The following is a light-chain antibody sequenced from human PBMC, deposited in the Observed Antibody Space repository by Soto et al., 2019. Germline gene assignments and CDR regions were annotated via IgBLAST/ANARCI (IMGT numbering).Light chain of an antibody. J-gene: IGKJ5*01. CDR2: GAS. V-gene: IGKV1-6*01. CDR3: LQDYTYPYT. CDR1: QSISSY. Sequence: IQMTQSPSSLSASVGDRVTISCRASQSISSYLHWYQQKPGKAPKLLLYGASSLQSGVPSRFSGSGSGTDFTLTISSLQPEDFATYYCLQDYTYPYTFGQGTRLEIK.